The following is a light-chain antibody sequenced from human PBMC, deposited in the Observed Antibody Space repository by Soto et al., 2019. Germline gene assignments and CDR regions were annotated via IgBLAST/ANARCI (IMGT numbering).Light chain of an antibody. V-gene: IGKV1-5*03. CDR3: QHHNSYSEA. Sequence: DIQMTQSPSTLSGSVGDIVTITCRASQNISSCFAWYQQKPGKAPQLLIYNASTLKIGVPSRLSGSGSGTEYFLPIISRQPDDFATYYCQHHNSYSEAFGQGTKVDIK. CDR1: QNISSC. CDR2: NAS. J-gene: IGKJ1*01.